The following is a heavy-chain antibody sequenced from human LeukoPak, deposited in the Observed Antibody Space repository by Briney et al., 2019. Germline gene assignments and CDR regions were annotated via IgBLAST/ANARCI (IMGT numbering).Heavy chain of an antibody. CDR1: GYTFAGYY. J-gene: IGHJ4*02. Sequence: ASVKVSCKASGYTFAGYYMHWVRQAPGQGLEWMGWINPNRGGTNYAQKFQGRVTMTRDTSISTAYMELSRLRSDDTAVYYCARDVRAVAGHFDYWGQGTLVTVSS. V-gene: IGHV1-2*02. CDR3: ARDVRAVAGHFDY. D-gene: IGHD6-19*01. CDR2: INPNRGGT.